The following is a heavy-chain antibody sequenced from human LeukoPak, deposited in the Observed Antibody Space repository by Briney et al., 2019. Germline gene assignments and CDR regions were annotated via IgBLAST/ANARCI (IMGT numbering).Heavy chain of an antibody. CDR1: GFTFSSYW. V-gene: IGHV3-7*01. D-gene: IGHD3-3*01. CDR2: IKQDGSEK. Sequence: GGSLRLSCAASGFTFSSYWMSWVRQAPGKGLEWVANIKQDGSEKYYVDSVKGRFTISRDNAKNSLYLQMNSLRAEDTAVYYCARGGLTGEVEYYDFWSGYYGLPNSYYFDYWGQGTLVTVSS. J-gene: IGHJ4*02. CDR3: ARGGLTGEVEYYDFWSGYYGLPNSYYFDY.